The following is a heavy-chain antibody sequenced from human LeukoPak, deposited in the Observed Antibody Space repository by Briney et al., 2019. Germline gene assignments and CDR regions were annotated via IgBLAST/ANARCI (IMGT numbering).Heavy chain of an antibody. V-gene: IGHV4-59*01. CDR3: ARGVAVAGTLIFDY. D-gene: IGHD6-19*01. Sequence: PSETLSLTCTVSGGSISSYYWSWIRQPPGKGLEWIGYVYYSGSTNYNPSLKSRVTISVDTSKNQFSLKLSSVTAADTAMYYCARGVAVAGTLIFDYWGQGTLVTVSS. J-gene: IGHJ4*02. CDR2: VYYSGST. CDR1: GGSISSYY.